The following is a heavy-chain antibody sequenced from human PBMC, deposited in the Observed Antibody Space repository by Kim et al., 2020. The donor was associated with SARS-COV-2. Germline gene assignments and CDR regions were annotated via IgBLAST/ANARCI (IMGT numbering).Heavy chain of an antibody. CDR3: DGADF. J-gene: IGHJ4*02. D-gene: IGHD3-16*01. Sequence: GGSLRLSCADSGFTFSGYAMSWARQAAGRGLEWVSTISGSGERTHYADSVKGRFTISRDNSKNTLFLQMDSLRAEDTAIYYCDGADFWGQGTLVTVSS. V-gene: IGHV3-23*01. CDR2: ISGSGERT. CDR1: GFTFSGYA.